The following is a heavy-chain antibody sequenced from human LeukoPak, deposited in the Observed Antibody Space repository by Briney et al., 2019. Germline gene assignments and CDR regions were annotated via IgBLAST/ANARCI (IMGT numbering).Heavy chain of an antibody. CDR1: GFTFSTYG. V-gene: IGHV3-33*01. CDR3: ARDSIRDGYNSDYFDY. CDR2: IWYDGSNA. J-gene: IGHJ4*02. D-gene: IGHD5-24*01. Sequence: GRSLRLSCAASGFTFSTYGMHWVRHAPGKALEWVAVIWYDGSNAYYADSVKGRFTISRHNSKSTLYLQLNSLRAEDTAVYYCARDSIRDGYNSDYFDYWGQGTLVTVSS.